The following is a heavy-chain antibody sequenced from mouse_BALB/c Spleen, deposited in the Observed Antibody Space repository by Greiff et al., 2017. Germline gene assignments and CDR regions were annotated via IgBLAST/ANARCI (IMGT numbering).Heavy chain of an antibody. V-gene: IGHV10-1*02. CDR1: GFTFNTYA. Sequence: EVQGVESGGGLVQPKGSLKLSCAASGFTFNTYAMNWVRQAPGKGLEWVARIRSKSNNYATYYADSVKDRFTISRDDSQSMLYLQMNNLKTEDTAMYYCAPSYYYAMDYWGQGTSVTVSS. CDR2: IRSKSNNYAT. D-gene: IGHD2-10*01. CDR3: APSYYYAMDY. J-gene: IGHJ4*01.